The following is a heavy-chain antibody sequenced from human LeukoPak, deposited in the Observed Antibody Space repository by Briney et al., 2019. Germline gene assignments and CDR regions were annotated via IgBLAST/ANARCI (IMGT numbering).Heavy chain of an antibody. CDR1: EFTVSTNY. D-gene: IGHD6-19*01. Sequence: GGSLRLSCAASEFTVSTNYMTWVRQAPGKGLEWVSVIYRDGNTYYADTVEGRFTISRDNSKNTLYLQMDSLRAENTAVYYCAAQALAGKGNYFDPWGQGTLVTVSS. V-gene: IGHV3-53*01. J-gene: IGHJ5*02. CDR3: AAQALAGKGNYFDP. CDR2: IYRDGNT.